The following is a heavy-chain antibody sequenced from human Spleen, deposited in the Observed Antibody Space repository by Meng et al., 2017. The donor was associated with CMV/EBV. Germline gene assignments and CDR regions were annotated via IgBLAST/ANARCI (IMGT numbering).Heavy chain of an antibody. Sequence: GGSLRLSCAASGFTFSSYALHWVRQAPGKGLEWVAVISYDANNTYYADSVKGRFTISRDNSKNTLYLEMNSLKVDDTGVYYCAKSPRYCYGGDCYGTDLLLDYWGQGTLVTVSS. CDR3: AKSPRYCYGGDCYGTDLLLDY. V-gene: IGHV3-30-3*02. CDR2: ISYDANNT. CDR1: GFTFSSYA. J-gene: IGHJ4*02. D-gene: IGHD2-15*01.